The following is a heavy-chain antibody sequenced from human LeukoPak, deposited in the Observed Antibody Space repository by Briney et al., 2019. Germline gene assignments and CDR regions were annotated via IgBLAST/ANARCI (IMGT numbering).Heavy chain of an antibody. CDR1: GFIFNTYW. CDR3: ARGGGSGSNYYYGMDV. Sequence: GGSLGLSCAASGFIFNTYWMTWVRQAPGKGLEWVANIKQDESEKNYVDSVKGRFTISRDNAKNSLYLQMNSLRAEDTAVYYCARGGGSGSNYYYGMDVWGQGTTVTVSS. D-gene: IGHD3-10*01. V-gene: IGHV3-7*01. J-gene: IGHJ6*02. CDR2: IKQDESEK.